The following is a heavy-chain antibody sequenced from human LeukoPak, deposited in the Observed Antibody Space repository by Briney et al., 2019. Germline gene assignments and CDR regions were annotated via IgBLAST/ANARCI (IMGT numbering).Heavy chain of an antibody. Sequence: GGSLRLSCAASGFTFSDYYMSWIRQAPGKGLEWVSYISSSGSTIYYADSVKGRFTISRDNAKNSLYLQMNSLRAEDTAVYYCARDGRSGYCWNYFDYWGQGTLVTVSS. J-gene: IGHJ4*02. CDR2: ISSSGSTI. CDR3: ARDGRSGYCWNYFDY. CDR1: GFTFSDYY. V-gene: IGHV3-11*01. D-gene: IGHD3-22*01.